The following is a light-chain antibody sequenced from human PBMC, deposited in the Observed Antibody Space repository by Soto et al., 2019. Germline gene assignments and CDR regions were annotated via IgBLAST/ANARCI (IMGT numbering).Light chain of an antibody. CDR3: QQYNKWPPIT. V-gene: IGKV3-15*01. J-gene: IGKJ5*01. CDR1: QSISGN. Sequence: EVVMTQSPVTLSVPPVERATLSFRASQSISGNLAWYQQKPGQAPRLLIYHAVARATGIPTRFSGSGSGTEFTLTISDLQSEDFAVYYCQQYNKWPPITFGQGTRLEI. CDR2: HAV.